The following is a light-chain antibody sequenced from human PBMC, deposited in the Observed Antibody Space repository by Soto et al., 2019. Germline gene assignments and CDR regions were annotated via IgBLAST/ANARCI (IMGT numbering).Light chain of an antibody. J-gene: IGKJ2*01. V-gene: IGKV3-20*01. CDR2: GAS. CDR3: QHYGSSPPYT. CDR1: HSVSSNY. Sequence: EIVLTQSPGTLSLSPGERATLSCRASHSVSSNYLAWYQQKSGQAPSLLMYGASTRATGIPDRFSGSGSGTDFTLTISRLEPEDFAVYYCQHYGSSPPYTFGQGTKLEIK.